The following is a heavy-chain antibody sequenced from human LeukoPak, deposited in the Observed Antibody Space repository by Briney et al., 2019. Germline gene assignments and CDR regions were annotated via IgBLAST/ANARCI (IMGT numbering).Heavy chain of an antibody. CDR2: IIPIFGTA. CDR3: ARDSRDGYNYDQYYFDY. J-gene: IGHJ4*02. Sequence: SVKVSCKASGGTFCSYAISWVRQAPGQGLEWMGGIIPIFGTANYAQKFQGRVTITADESTSTAYMELSSLRSEDTAVYYCARDSRDGYNYDQYYFDYWGQGTLVTVSS. V-gene: IGHV1-69*01. D-gene: IGHD5-24*01. CDR1: GGTFCSYA.